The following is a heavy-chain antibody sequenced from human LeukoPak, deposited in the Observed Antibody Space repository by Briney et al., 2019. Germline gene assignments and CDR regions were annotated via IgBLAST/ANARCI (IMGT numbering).Heavy chain of an antibody. Sequence: SETLSPTCTVSGGSISSYYWSWIRQPPGKGLEWIGYIYYSGSTNYNPSLKSRVTISVDTSKNQFSLKLSSVTAADTAVYYCARDDYGSGILGYWGQGTLVTVSS. V-gene: IGHV4-59*01. CDR3: ARDDYGSGILGY. D-gene: IGHD3-10*01. J-gene: IGHJ4*02. CDR2: IYYSGST. CDR1: GGSISSYY.